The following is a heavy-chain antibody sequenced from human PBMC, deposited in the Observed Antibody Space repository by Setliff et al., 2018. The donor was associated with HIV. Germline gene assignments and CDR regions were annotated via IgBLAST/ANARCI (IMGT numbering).Heavy chain of an antibody. D-gene: IGHD3-22*01. CDR3: ARDFTYDNTGSLTGFGMDV. V-gene: IGHV4-59*12. Sequence: SETLSLTCSISGGSISSYSWSWIRQVPGKGLEWIGNIYYGGSANYKPSLKSRVTISTDWHRNQVSLELRSVTAADTAVYFCARDFTYDNTGSLTGFGMDVCGQGTTVTVSS. J-gene: IGHJ6*02. CDR1: GGSISSYS. CDR2: IYYGGSA.